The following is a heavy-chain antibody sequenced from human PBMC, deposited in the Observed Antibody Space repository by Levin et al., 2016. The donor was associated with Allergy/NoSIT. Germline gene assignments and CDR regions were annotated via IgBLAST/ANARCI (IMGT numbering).Heavy chain of an antibody. Sequence: GGSLRLSCAASGFTFSGYSMNWVRQAPGKGLEWVSSISSGSSYIDYADSVKGRFTISRDDAKNSLYLQMNSLRAEDTAVYYCASAPSTAWSFDSWGQGTLVTVSS. D-gene: IGHD6-19*01. CDR1: GFTFSGYS. V-gene: IGHV3-21*01. CDR2: ISSGSSYI. CDR3: ASAPSTAWSFDS. J-gene: IGHJ4*02.